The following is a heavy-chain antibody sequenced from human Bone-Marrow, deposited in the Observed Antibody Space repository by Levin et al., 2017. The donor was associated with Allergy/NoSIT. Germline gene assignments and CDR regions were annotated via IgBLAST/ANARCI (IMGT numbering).Heavy chain of an antibody. V-gene: IGHV3-23*01. Sequence: QPGGSLRLSCAASGLTISNYAMTWVRQAPGKGLEWVSSITTSGDNAYSADSVKGRFTISRDNSNNTVHLQMNSLRAEDTAVYYCAKIVGLIWSGIQGAGYSDVWGRGTLVTVSS. D-gene: IGHD3-3*01. CDR2: ITTSGDNA. J-gene: IGHJ2*01. CDR3: AKIVGLIWSGIQGAGYSDV. CDR1: GLTISNYA.